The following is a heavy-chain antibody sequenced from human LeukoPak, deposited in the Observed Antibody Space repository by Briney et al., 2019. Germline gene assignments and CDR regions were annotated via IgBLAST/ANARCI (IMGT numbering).Heavy chain of an antibody. CDR1: GGSISSSSYY. CDR3: ATHTVPSGSYHPPPY. D-gene: IGHD1-26*01. CDR2: IYYSGST. V-gene: IGHV4-39*01. J-gene: IGHJ4*02. Sequence: PSETLSLTCTVSGGSISSSSYYWGWTRQPPGKGLEWIGSIYYSGSTYYNPSLKSRVTISVDTSKNQFSLKLSSVTAADTAVYYCATHTVPSGSYHPPPYWGQGTLVTVSS.